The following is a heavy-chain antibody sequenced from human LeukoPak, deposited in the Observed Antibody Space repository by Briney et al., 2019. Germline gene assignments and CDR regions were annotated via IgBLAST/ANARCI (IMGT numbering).Heavy chain of an antibody. Sequence: GRSLRLSCAASGFTFSSYAMSWVRQAQGRGPEWVSTISIDGGRTYYADSVKGRFTVSRETSKNTLYLQMTSLGAEDTAVYYCARKGIGSSRYQNMDVWGKGTTVTVSS. CDR2: ISIDGGRT. V-gene: IGHV3-23*01. J-gene: IGHJ6*03. CDR1: GFTFSSYA. D-gene: IGHD6-25*01. CDR3: ARKGIGSSRYQNMDV.